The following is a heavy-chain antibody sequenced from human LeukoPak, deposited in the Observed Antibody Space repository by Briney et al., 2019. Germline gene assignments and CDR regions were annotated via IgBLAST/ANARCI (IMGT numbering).Heavy chain of an antibody. D-gene: IGHD3-22*01. V-gene: IGHV4-59*01. CDR2: IYYSGST. Sequence: SETLSLTCTVSGGSISSYYWSWIRQPPGKGLEWIGYIYYSGSTNYNPSLKSRVTISVDTSKNQFSLKLSSVTAADTAVYHCARGPYYYDSSGYSPDPYFDYWGQGTLVTVSS. CDR1: GGSISSYY. CDR3: ARGPYYYDSSGYSPDPYFDY. J-gene: IGHJ4*02.